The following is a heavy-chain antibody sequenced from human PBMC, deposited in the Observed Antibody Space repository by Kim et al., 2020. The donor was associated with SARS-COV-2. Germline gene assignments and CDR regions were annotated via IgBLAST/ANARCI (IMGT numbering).Heavy chain of an antibody. V-gene: IGHV1-2*02. CDR2: NPNRGGT. J-gene: IGHJ4*02. Sequence: NPNRGGTNHAQKFKGRVTMTRDTAISTAYMELSRLRSDDTAVYYCARSWDYWGQGTLVTVSS. CDR3: ARSWDY.